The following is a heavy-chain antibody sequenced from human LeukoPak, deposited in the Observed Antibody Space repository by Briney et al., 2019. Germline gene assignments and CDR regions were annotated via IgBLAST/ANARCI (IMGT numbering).Heavy chain of an antibody. CDR1: GFTFSSYA. V-gene: IGHV3-23*01. D-gene: IGHD3-10*01. CDR3: XXXXXXXXXQLLWFEEEPLQYY. CDR2: ISGSGGST. Sequence: GGSLRLSCAASGFTFSSYAMSWVRQAPGKGLEWVSAISGSGGSTYYADSVKGRFTISRDNSKNTLYLQMNSLRAEDTAVYYCXXXXXXXXXQLLWFEEEPLQYYWGQGTLVTVSS. J-gene: IGHJ4*02.